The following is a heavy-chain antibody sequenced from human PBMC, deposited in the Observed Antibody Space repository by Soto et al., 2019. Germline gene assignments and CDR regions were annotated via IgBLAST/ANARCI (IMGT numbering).Heavy chain of an antibody. CDR3: ARDAYYGSKSPFDY. V-gene: IGHV1-3*04. Sequence: ASVKVSCKSSGYIFTTYAMHWGRQAPGQSLEWMGWINTGNGNPRYSQKLQGRVTITRDTSANTVYMKHSSLRSEDTSVYYCARDAYYGSKSPFDYWGQGTLVTVSS. CDR1: GYIFTTYA. J-gene: IGHJ4*02. CDR2: INTGNGNP. D-gene: IGHD3-10*01.